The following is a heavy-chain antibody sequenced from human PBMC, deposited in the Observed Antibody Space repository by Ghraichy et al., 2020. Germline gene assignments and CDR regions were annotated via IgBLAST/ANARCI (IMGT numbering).Heavy chain of an antibody. CDR1: GFTVGTTY. CDR2: IYGGGHT. J-gene: IGHJ4*02. CDR3: TRDGFGSCYN. D-gene: IGHD1-26*01. Sequence: LTCAASGFTVGTTYMSWVRQAPGKGLEWVSVIYGGGHTYYADSVKGRFTISRDNSKNTLYLQMNSLRAGDTAVYYCTRDGFGSCYNWGQGTLVTVSS. V-gene: IGHV3-66*01.